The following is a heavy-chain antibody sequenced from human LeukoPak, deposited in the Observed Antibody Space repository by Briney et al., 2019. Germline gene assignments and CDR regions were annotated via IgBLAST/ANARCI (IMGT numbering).Heavy chain of an antibody. CDR2: ISGSGGST. J-gene: IGHJ5*02. D-gene: IGHD2-15*01. Sequence: GVSLRLSCAASGFTFSSYGLTWVRQAPGKGLEWVSAISGSGGSTYYADSVKGRFTISRDNSKNTLYLQMNSLRAEDTAVYYCAKDLGCSGGSCYSGLGGIDPWGQGTLVTVSS. V-gene: IGHV3-23*01. CDR3: AKDLGCSGGSCYSGLGGIDP. CDR1: GFTFSSYG.